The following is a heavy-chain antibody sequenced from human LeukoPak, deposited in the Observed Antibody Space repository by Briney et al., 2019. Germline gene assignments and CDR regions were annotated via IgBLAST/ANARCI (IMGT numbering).Heavy chain of an antibody. V-gene: IGHV1-2*02. CDR1: GYTFTGYY. Sequence: ASVKLSCKASGYTFTGYYMHWVRQAPGQGLEWMGWINPNSGGTNYAQKFQGRVTMTRDTSISTAYMELSRLRSDDTAVYYCARAELGFLEWLYFDYWGQGTLVTVSS. D-gene: IGHD3-3*01. CDR3: ARAELGFLEWLYFDY. CDR2: INPNSGGT. J-gene: IGHJ4*02.